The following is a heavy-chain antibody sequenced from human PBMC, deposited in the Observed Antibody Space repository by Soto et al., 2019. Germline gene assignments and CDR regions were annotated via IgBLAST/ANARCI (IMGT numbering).Heavy chain of an antibody. Sequence: PGESLKISCKGSGYSFTSYWISWVRQMPGKGLEWMGRIDPSDSYTNYSPSFQGHVTISADKSISTAYLQWSSLKASDTAMYYCATARAVAVENIYYYYYYGMDVWGKGTKVTVSS. V-gene: IGHV5-10-1*01. CDR3: ATARAVAVENIYYYYYYGMDV. CDR1: GYSFTSYW. J-gene: IGHJ6*04. D-gene: IGHD6-19*01. CDR2: IDPSDSYT.